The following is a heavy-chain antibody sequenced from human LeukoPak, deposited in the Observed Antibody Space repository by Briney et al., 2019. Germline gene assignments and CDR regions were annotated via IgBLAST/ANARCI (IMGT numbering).Heavy chain of an antibody. CDR2: IWYDGSNK. J-gene: IGHJ4*02. D-gene: IGHD3-22*01. V-gene: IGHV3-33*01. CDR1: GFTFSDYG. CDR3: ARGVDYYENSGTIDY. Sequence: PGGSLRLSCTASGFTFSDYGMHWVRQPPGKGLEWVAIIWYDGSNKTYEDFVKGRFTISRDNSKNTLYLQMNSLRAEDTAVYYCARGVDYYENSGTIDYWGQGTLVTVSS.